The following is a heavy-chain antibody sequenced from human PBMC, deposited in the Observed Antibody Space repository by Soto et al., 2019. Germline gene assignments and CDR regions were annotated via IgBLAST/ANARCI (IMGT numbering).Heavy chain of an antibody. CDR3: ARGYNPIDY. J-gene: IGHJ4*02. D-gene: IGHD1-20*01. V-gene: IGHV1-69*02. CDR2: IIPILGIA. CDR1: GGTFSSYP. Sequence: QVQLVQSGAEVKKPGSSVKVSCKASGGTFSSYPISWVRQAPGQGLEWMGRIIPILGIANYAQKFQGRVTITADKSTSTAYMELSSLRSEDTAVYYCARGYNPIDYWGQGTLVTVSS.